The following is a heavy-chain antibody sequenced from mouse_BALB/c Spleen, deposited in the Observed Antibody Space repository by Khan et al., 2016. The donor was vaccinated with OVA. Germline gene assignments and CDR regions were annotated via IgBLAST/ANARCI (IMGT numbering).Heavy chain of an antibody. D-gene: IGHD2-14*01. V-gene: IGHV1S137*01. CDR2: ISTYYGDV. J-gene: IGHJ3*01. CDR1: GYTFTDFT. CDR3: ARRGGGGRFAY. Sequence: QVRLQQSGAELVRPGVSVKISCKGSGYTFTDFTMHWVKQSPAKSLEWIGVISTYYGDVTYNQKFKGKATMTVDKSSSTAYMELARLTSEDSAIYYCARRGGGGRFAYWGQGTLVTVSA.